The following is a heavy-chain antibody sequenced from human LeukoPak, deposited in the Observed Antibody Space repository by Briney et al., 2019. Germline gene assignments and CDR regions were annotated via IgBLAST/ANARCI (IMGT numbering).Heavy chain of an antibody. CDR3: TRVREYSSGWYRYFDL. CDR2: IIPIFGTA. V-gene: IGHV1-69*13. CDR1: RGTFSSYA. D-gene: IGHD6-19*01. Sequence: ASVKVSCKAPRGTFSSYAISWVRQAPGQGLEWMGGIIPIFGTANYAQKFQSRVTITADESTSTAYMELSSLRSEDTAVYYCTRVREYSSGWYRYFDLWGRGTLVTVSS. J-gene: IGHJ2*01.